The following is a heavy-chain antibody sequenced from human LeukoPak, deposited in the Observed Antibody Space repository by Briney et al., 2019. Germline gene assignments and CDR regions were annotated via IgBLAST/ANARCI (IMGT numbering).Heavy chain of an antibody. V-gene: IGHV3-48*01. CDR3: ARDERGGGATDFDY. J-gene: IGHJ4*02. CDR1: GFTFSSYN. CDR2: ISSSSTI. D-gene: IGHD1-26*01. Sequence: GGSLRLSCAASGFTFSSYNMNWVRQAPGKGLEWVSFISSSSTIYYTDSVKGRFTISRDNAKNSLYLQMNSLRVGDTAVYYCARDERGGGATDFDYWGQGTLVTVSS.